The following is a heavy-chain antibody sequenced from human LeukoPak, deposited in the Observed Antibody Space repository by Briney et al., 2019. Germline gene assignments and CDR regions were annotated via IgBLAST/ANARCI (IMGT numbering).Heavy chain of an antibody. CDR3: ANKRRVGAFDI. Sequence: GGSLRLSCAASGFTFSSYSMNWVRQAPGKGLEWVSSISSSSSYIYYADSVKGRFTISRDNSKDTLYLQMNSLRAEDTAVYCCANKRRVGAFDIWGQGTMVTVSS. CDR2: ISSSSSYI. V-gene: IGHV3-21*04. D-gene: IGHD6-25*01. CDR1: GFTFSSYS. J-gene: IGHJ3*02.